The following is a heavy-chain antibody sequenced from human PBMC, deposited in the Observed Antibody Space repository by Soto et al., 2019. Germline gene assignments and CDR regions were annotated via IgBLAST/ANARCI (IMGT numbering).Heavy chain of an antibody. V-gene: IGHV4-34*01. CDR3: ARGYSYGKNYYYSGTDV. CDR2: INHSGST. CDR1: GGSFSGYY. D-gene: IGHD5-18*01. J-gene: IGHJ6*02. Sequence: AETLSLTCAVYGGSFSGYYWSWIRQPPGKGLEWIGVINHSGSTNYNPSLKSGDTISVDTSKNQFSLKLSSVTAADTAVYYCARGYSYGKNYYYSGTDVWGQGTTVTVSS.